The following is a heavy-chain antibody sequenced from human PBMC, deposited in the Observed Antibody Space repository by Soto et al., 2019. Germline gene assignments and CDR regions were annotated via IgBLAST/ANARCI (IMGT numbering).Heavy chain of an antibody. D-gene: IGHD1-26*01. CDR3: ARVSGSYYYGMDV. J-gene: IGHJ6*02. V-gene: IGHV4-4*02. Sequence: QVQLQESGPGLVKPSGTLSLTCAVSGGSISSSNWWSWVRQPPGKGLEWIGEIYHSGSTNYNPSLKSRVTISGDKSKNHFSLKLSSVTAADTAVYYCARVSGSYYYGMDVWGQGTTVTVSS. CDR2: IYHSGST. CDR1: GGSISSSNW.